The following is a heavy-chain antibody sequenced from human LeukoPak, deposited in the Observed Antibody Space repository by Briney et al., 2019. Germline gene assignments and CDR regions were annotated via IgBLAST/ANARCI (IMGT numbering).Heavy chain of an antibody. CDR2: IRYDGSHK. D-gene: IGHD2-8*02. CDR1: GFTFSGHG. CDR3: AKDISCTGGDVYY. Sequence: PGGSLRLSCTASGFTFSGHGMHWVRQAPGKGLEWVAFIRYDGSHKYYADSVKGRFTVSRDNSKNTLYLQMNSLRAEDTAVYYCAKDISCTGGDVYYWGQGTLVTVSS. V-gene: IGHV3-30*02. J-gene: IGHJ4*02.